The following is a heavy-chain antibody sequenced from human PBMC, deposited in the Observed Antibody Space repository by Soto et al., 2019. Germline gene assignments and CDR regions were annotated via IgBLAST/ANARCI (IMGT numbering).Heavy chain of an antibody. V-gene: IGHV4-31*03. CDR2: IYYCGST. J-gene: IGHJ4*02. CDR3: ASSRGYSYGYFDY. D-gene: IGHD5-18*01. Sequence: SETLSLTCTVSGGSISSGGYYWSWIRQQSVKVLEWIGYIYYCGSTYYNPSLKSRVTISVVTSKNQFSLKLSSVTAADTAVYYCASSRGYSYGYFDYWGQGTLVTVSS. CDR1: GGSISSGGYY.